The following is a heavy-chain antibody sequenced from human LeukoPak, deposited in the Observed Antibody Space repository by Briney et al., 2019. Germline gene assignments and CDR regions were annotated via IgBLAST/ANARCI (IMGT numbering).Heavy chain of an antibody. CDR1: GFTVSSNY. CDR2: IYSGGST. Sequence: PGGSLRLSCAASGFTVSSNYMSWVRQAPGKGLEWVSVIYSGGSTYYADFVKGRFTISRDNSKNTLYLQMNSLRAEDTAVYYCAREDGKYYYYGMDVWGQGTTVTVSS. V-gene: IGHV3-53*01. J-gene: IGHJ6*02. CDR3: AREDGKYYYYGMDV.